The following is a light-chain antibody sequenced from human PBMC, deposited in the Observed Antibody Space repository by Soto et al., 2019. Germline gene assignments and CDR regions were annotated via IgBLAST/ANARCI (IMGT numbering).Light chain of an antibody. V-gene: IGKV3-15*01. Sequence: EIVMTQSPATLSVSPGERATLSCRASQSVGANLAWYQQKPGQAPRLLIYGASTRATGIPARFSGSGSGTEFTLTISSLQSEDFVVYFCQQYNNWPPWTFGQGTKVEIK. J-gene: IGKJ1*01. CDR3: QQYNNWPPWT. CDR1: QSVGAN. CDR2: GAS.